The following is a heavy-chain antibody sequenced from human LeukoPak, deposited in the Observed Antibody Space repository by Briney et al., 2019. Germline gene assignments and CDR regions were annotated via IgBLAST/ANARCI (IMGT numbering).Heavy chain of an antibody. V-gene: IGHV3-7*04. CDR2: IKQDGSEK. D-gene: IGHD6-13*01. Sequence: GGSLRLSCAASGFTFSSYWMSWVRQAPGKGLEWVANIKQDGSEKYYVDSVKGRFTISRDNAKNSLYLQMNSLGAEDTAVYYCARGSSWYRGDWYFDLWGRGTLVTVSS. J-gene: IGHJ2*01. CDR1: GFTFSSYW. CDR3: ARGSSWYRGDWYFDL.